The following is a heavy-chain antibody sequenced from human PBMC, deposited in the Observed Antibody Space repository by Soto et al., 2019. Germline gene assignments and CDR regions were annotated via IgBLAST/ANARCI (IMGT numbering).Heavy chain of an antibody. D-gene: IGHD6-6*01. J-gene: IGHJ5*02. Sequence: GGSLRLSCAAYGFTSSSYATHWVRQAPGKGLEWGAVRSYDGSNKYYAASVKGRFTISRDNSKNTLYLQMNSLRAEDTAVYYCARASSSGVAARGGWFDPWGQGSLVPVSS. CDR2: RSYDGSNK. CDR1: GFTSSSYA. CDR3: ARASSSGVAARGGWFDP. V-gene: IGHV3-30*04.